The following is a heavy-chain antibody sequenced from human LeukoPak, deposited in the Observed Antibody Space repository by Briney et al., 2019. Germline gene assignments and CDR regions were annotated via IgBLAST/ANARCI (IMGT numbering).Heavy chain of an antibody. CDR1: GGSISSYY. V-gene: IGHV4-59*08. J-gene: IGHJ4*02. D-gene: IGHD3-3*01. CDR3: ARHTIFGVVIIFDY. CDR2: IYYSGST. Sequence: PSETLSFTCTVSGGSISSYYWSWIRQPPGKGLEWIGYIYYSGSTNYNPSLKSRVTISVDTSKNQFSLKLSSVTAADTAVYYCARHTIFGVVIIFDYWGQGTLVTVSS.